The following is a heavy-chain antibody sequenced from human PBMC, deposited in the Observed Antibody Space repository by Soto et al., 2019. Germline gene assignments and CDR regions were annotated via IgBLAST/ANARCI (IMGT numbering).Heavy chain of an antibody. CDR2: IYYSGST. Sequence: SETLSLTCTVSGGSISSGGYYWSWIRQHPGKGLEWIGYIYYSGSTYYNPSLKSRVTISVGTSKNQFSLKLSSVTAADTAVYYCASSVVTYNWFDPWGQGTLVTVSS. D-gene: IGHD2-15*01. J-gene: IGHJ5*02. CDR1: GGSISSGGYY. CDR3: ASSVVTYNWFDP. V-gene: IGHV4-31*03.